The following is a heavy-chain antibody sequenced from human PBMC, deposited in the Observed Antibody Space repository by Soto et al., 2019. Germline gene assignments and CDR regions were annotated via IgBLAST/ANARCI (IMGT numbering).Heavy chain of an antibody. J-gene: IGHJ6*02. CDR3: ARALRGYCSGGSCYSIRDYYYGMDV. V-gene: IGHV3-33*01. CDR1: GFTFSSYG. CDR2: IWYDGSNK. D-gene: IGHD2-15*01. Sequence: PGGSLRLSCAASGFTFSSYGMHWVRQAPGKGLEWVAVIWYDGSNKYYADSVKGRFTISRDNSKNTLYLQMNSLRAEDTAVYYCARALRGYCSGGSCYSIRDYYYGMDVWGQGTTVTVSS.